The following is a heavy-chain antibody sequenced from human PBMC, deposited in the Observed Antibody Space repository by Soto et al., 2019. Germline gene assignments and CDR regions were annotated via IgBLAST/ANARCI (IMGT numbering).Heavy chain of an antibody. D-gene: IGHD6-13*01. CDR2: INHSGST. CDR1: GGSFSGYY. Sequence: QVQLQQWGAGLLKPSETLSLTCAVYGGSFSGYYWSWIRQPPGKGLEWIGEINHSGSTNYNPSLKSXXTXSXXTAKNQFSLKLSSVTAADTAVYYCAGSSSWFYFDYWGQGTLVTVSS. V-gene: IGHV4-34*01. CDR3: AGSSSWFYFDY. J-gene: IGHJ4*02.